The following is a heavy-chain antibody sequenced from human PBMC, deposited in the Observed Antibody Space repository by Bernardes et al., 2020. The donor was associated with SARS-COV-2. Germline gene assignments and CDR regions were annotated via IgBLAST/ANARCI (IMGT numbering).Heavy chain of an antibody. Sequence: LTLSLTCAISWDRVSSDSATWNLLRQSPSRGFEWLGRTYYRSKWYNDYAVSVKSRIVINPDTSKNQFSLQLNSVTPEDTAVYHCTRESVSGWSDYWGQGTLVTVSS. CDR3: TRESVSGWSDY. CDR1: WDRVSSDSAT. CDR2: TYYRSKWYN. J-gene: IGHJ4*02. D-gene: IGHD6-19*01. V-gene: IGHV6-1*01.